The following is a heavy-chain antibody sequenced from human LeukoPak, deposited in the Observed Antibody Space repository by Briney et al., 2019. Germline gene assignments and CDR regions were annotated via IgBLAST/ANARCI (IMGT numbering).Heavy chain of an antibody. V-gene: IGHV3-9*01. CDR2: ISWNSGSI. CDR3: AKEDYYSMVA. CDR1: IFTFYDNA. Sequence: GGSLSLTCSASIFTFYDNAMDWDRQAPGKGLEWVSGISWNSGSIGYADSVKGRFTISRDNAKNSLYLQMNSLRAEDTALYYCAKEDYYSMVACGKGTTVTVSS. J-gene: IGHJ6*01.